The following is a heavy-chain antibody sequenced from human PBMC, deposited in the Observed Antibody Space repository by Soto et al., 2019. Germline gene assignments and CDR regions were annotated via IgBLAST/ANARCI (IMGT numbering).Heavy chain of an antibody. J-gene: IGHJ4*02. CDR3: ARVQGKWEHYFDY. Sequence: PSETLSLTCAVSGYSISSGYYWGWIRQPPGKGLEWIGSIYHSGSTYYNPSLKSRVTISVDTSKNQFSLKLSSVTAADTAVYYCARVQGKWEHYFDYWGQGTLVTVSS. V-gene: IGHV4-38-2*01. D-gene: IGHD1-26*01. CDR2: IYHSGST. CDR1: GYSISSGYY.